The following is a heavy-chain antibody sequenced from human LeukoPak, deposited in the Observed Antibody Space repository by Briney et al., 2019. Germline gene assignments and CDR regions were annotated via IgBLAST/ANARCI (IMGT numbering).Heavy chain of an antibody. Sequence: GGSLRPSCAVSGFTCSSYAMHWVRQAPGKGLEWVTVTWQDGNKAYADSVKGRFTISRDTSKNTLFLQMNSLRVKDTAMYFCAREWSAFDIWGQGTMVTVSS. J-gene: IGHJ3*02. CDR3: AREWSAFDI. V-gene: IGHV3-33*01. CDR1: GFTCSSYA. CDR2: TWQDGNK. D-gene: IGHD2-15*01.